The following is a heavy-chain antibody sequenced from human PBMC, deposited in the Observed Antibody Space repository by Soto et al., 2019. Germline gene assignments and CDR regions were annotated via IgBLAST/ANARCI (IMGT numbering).Heavy chain of an antibody. CDR1: GGTFSSYA. V-gene: IGHV1-69*13. CDR2: IIPIFGTA. J-gene: IGHJ4*02. D-gene: IGHD3-22*01. CDR3: ARGGRVDSSGYYPGPLGY. Sequence: ASVKVSCKASGGTFSSYAISWVRQAPGQGLEWMGGIIPIFGTANYAQKFQGRVTITADESTSTAYMELSSLRSEDTAVYYCARGGRVDSSGYYPGPLGYWGQGTLVTVSS.